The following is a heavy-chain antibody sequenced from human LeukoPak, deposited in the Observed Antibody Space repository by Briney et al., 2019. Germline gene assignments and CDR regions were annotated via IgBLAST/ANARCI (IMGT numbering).Heavy chain of an antibody. CDR2: IGAGGGGP. D-gene: IGHD3-16*01. CDR1: GFTFRNYP. Sequence: PGGSLRLSCAASGFTFRNYPMAWVRQAPGKGLDWVSVIGAGGGGPNYADSVQGRFTISRDNAENTLYLQMKSLRAEDTAVYYCAKYHKNFHTSNNYDRAFDNWGQGTLVTVSS. CDR3: AKYHKNFHTSNNYDRAFDN. J-gene: IGHJ4*02. V-gene: IGHV3-23*01.